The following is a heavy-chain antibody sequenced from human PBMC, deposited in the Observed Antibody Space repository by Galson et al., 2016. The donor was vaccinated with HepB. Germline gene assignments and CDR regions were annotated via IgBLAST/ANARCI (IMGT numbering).Heavy chain of an antibody. CDR2: IWYDGSTR. V-gene: IGHV3-33*01. D-gene: IGHD3-10*01. J-gene: IGHJ3*02. CDR3: ARSGSYSYAFDI. CDR1: GFTFSSYG. Sequence: SLRLSCAASGFTFSSYGLHWVRQAPGKGLEWVALIWYDGSTRFYADSVKGRFTISRDNSKNTLHLQMNSLRAEDTAVYYCARSGSYSYAFDIWGQGTMVTASS.